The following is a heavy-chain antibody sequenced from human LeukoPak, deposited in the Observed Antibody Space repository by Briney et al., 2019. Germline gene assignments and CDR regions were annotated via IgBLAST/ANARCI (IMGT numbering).Heavy chain of an antibody. CDR1: GGSVRRGNYY. V-gene: IGHV4-61*10. J-gene: IGHJ6*02. D-gene: IGHD1-26*01. Sequence: SETLSLTCTVSGGSVRRGNYYWTWIRQPAGSGLEWIGRIYTSGTTDYNPSLRTRVTISVDTSKNQFSLKLSSVTAADTAVYYCARDESRVGATFYGYGMDVWGQGTTVTVSS. CDR2: IYTSGTT. CDR3: ARDESRVGATFYGYGMDV.